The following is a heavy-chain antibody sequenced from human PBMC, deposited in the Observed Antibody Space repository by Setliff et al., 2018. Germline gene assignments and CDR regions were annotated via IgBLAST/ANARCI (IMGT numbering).Heavy chain of an antibody. CDR2: IYYSGNT. CDR3: ARDHRLPGVQPPYRYFVI. V-gene: IGHV4-39*07. J-gene: IGHJ2*01. Sequence: SETLSLTCNVSGGSISSSTYYWGWIRQPPGKGLEWFGSIYYSGNTYYSPSLKSRLTMSVDTSKNKFSLKLYSMTATDTGVYYCARDHRLPGVQPPYRYFVIWGRGTVVTVSS. CDR1: GGSISSSTYY. D-gene: IGHD3-10*01.